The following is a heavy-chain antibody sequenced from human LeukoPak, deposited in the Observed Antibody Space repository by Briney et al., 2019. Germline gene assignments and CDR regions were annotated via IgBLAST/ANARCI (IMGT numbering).Heavy chain of an antibody. J-gene: IGHJ4*02. D-gene: IGHD3-9*01. Sequence: GGSLRLSCAASGFTFSSYEMNWVRQAPGKGLEWVSYISSSDSTIYYADSVKGRFTISRDNAENSLYLQMNSLRAEDTAVYYCARGITIFFDYWGQGTLVTVSS. V-gene: IGHV3-48*03. CDR2: ISSSDSTI. CDR1: GFTFSSYE. CDR3: ARGITIFFDY.